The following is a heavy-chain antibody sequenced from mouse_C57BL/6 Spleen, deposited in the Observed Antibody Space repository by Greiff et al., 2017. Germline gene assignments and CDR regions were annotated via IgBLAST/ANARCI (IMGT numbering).Heavy chain of an antibody. J-gene: IGHJ3*01. CDR3: ARSDYRFAY. CDR2: INPGSGGT. CDR1: GYAFTNYL. D-gene: IGHD1-1*02. V-gene: IGHV1-54*01. Sequence: VQLQQSGAELVRPGTSVKVSCKASGYAFTNYLIEWVKQRPGQGLEWIGVINPGSGGTNCNEKFKGKATLTADKSSSTAYMQLSSLTSEDSAVYFCARSDYRFAYWGQGTLVTVSA.